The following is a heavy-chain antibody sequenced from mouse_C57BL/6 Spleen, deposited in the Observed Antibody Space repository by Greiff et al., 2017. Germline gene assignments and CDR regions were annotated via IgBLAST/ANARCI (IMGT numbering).Heavy chain of an antibody. CDR2: IHPNSGST. J-gene: IGHJ3*01. Sequence: QVQLKQPGAELVKPGASVKLSCKASGYTFTSYWMHWVKQRPGQGLEWIGMIHPNSGSTNYNEKFKSKATLTVDKSSSTAYMQLSSLTSEDSAVYYCASPSDSSGYVQWGQGTLVTVSA. V-gene: IGHV1-64*01. CDR3: ASPSDSSGYVQ. D-gene: IGHD3-2*02. CDR1: GYTFTSYW.